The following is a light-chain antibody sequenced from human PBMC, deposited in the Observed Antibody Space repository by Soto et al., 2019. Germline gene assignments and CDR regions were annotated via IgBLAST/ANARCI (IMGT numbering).Light chain of an antibody. CDR3: QQYDSYWGT. CDR2: GAS. J-gene: IGKJ1*01. CDR1: QTISRNY. Sequence: ELVLTQSPGTLSLSPGDRATVSCRASQTISRNYLVWYQKKPGQAPRLLIYGASTRATGIPDRFTGSGSGTDFTLTITRLEPEDFATYYCQQYDSYWGTFGQGTKVEVK. V-gene: IGKV3-20*01.